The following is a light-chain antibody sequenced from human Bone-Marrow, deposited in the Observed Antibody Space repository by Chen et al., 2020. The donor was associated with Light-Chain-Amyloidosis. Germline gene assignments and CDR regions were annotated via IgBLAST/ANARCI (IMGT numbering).Light chain of an antibody. J-gene: IGKJ2*01. CDR3: QQYHSYPFT. CDR1: QSISSY. Sequence: DIQMTQSPSSLSASVGDRVTITCRASQSISSYLNWYQQKPGKATKLLIYAASSLQSGVPSRFSRSGYGTDFTRTISSLQPEDFATYYCQQYHSYPFTLGQGTTLEIK. V-gene: IGKV1-39*01. CDR2: AAS.